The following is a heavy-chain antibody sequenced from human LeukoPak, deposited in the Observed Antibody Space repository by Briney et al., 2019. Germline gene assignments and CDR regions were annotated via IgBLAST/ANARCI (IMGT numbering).Heavy chain of an antibody. CDR1: GGTFSSYA. CDR3: ARGIVGASANYYYYGMDV. V-gene: IGHV1-69*13. J-gene: IGHJ6*02. D-gene: IGHD1-26*01. Sequence: ASVKVSCKASGGTFSSYAISWVRQAPGQGLEWMGGIIPIFGTANYAQKFQGRVTITADESTSTDYMELSSLRSEDTAVYYCARGIVGASANYYYYGMDVWGQGTTVTVSS. CDR2: IIPIFGTA.